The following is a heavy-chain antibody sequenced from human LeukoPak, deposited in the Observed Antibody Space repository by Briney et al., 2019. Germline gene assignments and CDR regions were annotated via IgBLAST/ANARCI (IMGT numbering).Heavy chain of an antibody. CDR2: MNPNSGNT. D-gene: IGHD2-2*01. V-gene: IGHV1-8*01. CDR1: GYTFTSYD. Sequence: ASVKVSCKASGYTFTSYDINWVRQATGQGLEWMGWMNPNSGNTGYAQKFQGRVTMTRNTSISTAYMELSSLRSEDTAVYYCAMVPAAMVLSFYFDYCGQGTLVTVSS. CDR3: AMVPAAMVLSFYFDY. J-gene: IGHJ4*02.